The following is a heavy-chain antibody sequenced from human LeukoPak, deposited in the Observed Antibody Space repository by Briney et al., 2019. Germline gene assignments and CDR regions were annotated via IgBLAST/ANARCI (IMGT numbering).Heavy chain of an antibody. CDR1: GGSISSSSYY. Sequence: PSETLSLTCTVSGGSISSSSYYWGWIRQPPGKGLEWIGSIYYSGSTYYDPSLKSRVTISVDTSKNQFSPKLSSVTAADTAVYYCASPRRSYYYMDVWGKGTTVTVSS. CDR2: IYYSGST. J-gene: IGHJ6*03. V-gene: IGHV4-39*07. CDR3: ASPRRSYYYMDV.